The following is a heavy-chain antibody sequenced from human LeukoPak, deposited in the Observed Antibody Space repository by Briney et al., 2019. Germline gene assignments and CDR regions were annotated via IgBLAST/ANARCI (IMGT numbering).Heavy chain of an antibody. CDR3: ARAGRDGYNHPPDY. Sequence: SETLSLTCTVSGASVSSGSYYWSWIRQPPGKGLEWIGYSYYSGSTNYNPSLKSRVTISVDTSKNQFSLKLSSVTAADTAVYYCARAGRDGYNHPPDYWGQGTLVTVSS. V-gene: IGHV4-61*01. CDR1: GASVSSGSYY. CDR2: SYYSGST. D-gene: IGHD5-24*01. J-gene: IGHJ4*02.